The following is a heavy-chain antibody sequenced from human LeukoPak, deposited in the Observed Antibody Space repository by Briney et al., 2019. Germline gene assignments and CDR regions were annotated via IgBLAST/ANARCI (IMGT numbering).Heavy chain of an antibody. D-gene: IGHD3-10*01. J-gene: IGHJ4*02. CDR2: ISSSSSYI. CDR1: GFTFSSYS. V-gene: IGHV3-21*01. CDR3: ARDYYGSGSLDY. Sequence: RSGGSLRLSCAASGFTFSSYSMNWVRQAPGKGLEWVSSISSSSSYIYYADSVKGRFTVSRDNAKNSLYLQMNSLRAEDTAVYYCARDYYGSGSLDYWGQGTLVTVSS.